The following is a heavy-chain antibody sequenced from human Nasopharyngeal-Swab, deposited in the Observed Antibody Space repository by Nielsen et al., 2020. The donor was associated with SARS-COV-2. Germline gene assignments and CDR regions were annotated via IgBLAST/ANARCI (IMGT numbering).Heavy chain of an antibody. J-gene: IGHJ4*02. D-gene: IGHD3-3*01. CDR2: FDPEGGKT. V-gene: IGHV1-24*01. Sequence: ASVQVSCKVSGFALTELSMQWVRQSPGKGLEWMGGFDPEGGKTVYSQSFQGRVAMTEDTSTDTAYMDLSSLRSEDTAVYFCATAESGRGPYFFDFWGQGTLVTVSS. CDR3: ATAESGRGPYFFDF. CDR1: GFALTELS.